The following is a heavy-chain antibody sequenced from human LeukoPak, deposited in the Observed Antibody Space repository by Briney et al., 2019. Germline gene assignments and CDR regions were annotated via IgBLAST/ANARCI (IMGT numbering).Heavy chain of an antibody. J-gene: IGHJ4*02. D-gene: IGHD3-22*01. CDR2: IIPIFGTA. V-gene: IGHV1-69*01. CDR3: ARGDSSGYYGFY. Sequence: SVKVSCTASGGTFSSYAISWVRQAPGQGLEWMGGIIPIFGTANYAQKFQGRVTITADESTSTAYMELSSLRSEDTVVYYCARGDSSGYYGFYWGQGTLVTVSS. CDR1: GGTFSSYA.